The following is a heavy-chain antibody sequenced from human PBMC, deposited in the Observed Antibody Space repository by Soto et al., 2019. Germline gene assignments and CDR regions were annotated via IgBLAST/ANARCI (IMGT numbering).Heavy chain of an antibody. D-gene: IGHD3-3*01. CDR2: SRNKAKSYTT. CDR1: GFTFSDYY. V-gene: IGHV3-72*01. Sequence: EEQLVESGEGLVQPGGSLTLSCAASGFTFSDYYMEWVRQAPGKGLEWVARSRNKAKSYTTDYAASVKGRFTISRDLSKNSLYLQMNNLKTEDTAVYYCSKLEGGWGQGTLVTVSS. J-gene: IGHJ4*02. CDR3: SKLEGG.